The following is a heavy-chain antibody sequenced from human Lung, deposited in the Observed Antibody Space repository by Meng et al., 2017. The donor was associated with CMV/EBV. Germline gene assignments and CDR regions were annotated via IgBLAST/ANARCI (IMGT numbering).Heavy chain of an antibody. D-gene: IGHD4-17*01. CDR1: GFTFSPYW. Sequence: ASGFTFSPYWMHWVRPAPGKGLVWVSRINSGGSSTDYADSVKGRFTISRDNAKNTLYLQMNSLRAEDTAVYYCARGEYGDYDSIDYWGQGTLVTVSS. CDR3: ARGEYGDYDSIDY. J-gene: IGHJ4*02. V-gene: IGHV3-74*01. CDR2: INSGGSST.